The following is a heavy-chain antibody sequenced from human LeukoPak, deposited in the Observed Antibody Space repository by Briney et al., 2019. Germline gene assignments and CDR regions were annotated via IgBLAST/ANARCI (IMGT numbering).Heavy chain of an antibody. Sequence: SETLFLTCTVSGGSISSYYWSWIRQPAGKGLEWIGRIYTSGSTNYNPSLKSRVTMSVDTSKNQFSLKLSSVTAADTAVYYCARDIRDGYNFSWFDPWGQGTLVTVSS. CDR2: IYTSGST. CDR3: ARDIRDGYNFSWFDP. J-gene: IGHJ5*02. V-gene: IGHV4-4*07. CDR1: GGSISSYY. D-gene: IGHD5-24*01.